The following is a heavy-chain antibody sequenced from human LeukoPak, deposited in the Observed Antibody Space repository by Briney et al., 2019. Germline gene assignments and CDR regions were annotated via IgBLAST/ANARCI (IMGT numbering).Heavy chain of an antibody. CDR1: GFTFSSYE. CDR3: ARDRYGDGTQH. CDR2: ISSSGSTI. Sequence: GGSLRLSCAAPGFTFSSYEMNWVRQAPGKGLEWVSYISSSGSTIYYADSVKGRFTISRDNSKNSLYLQMNSPRAEDTAVYYRARDRYGDGTQHWGQGTLVTVSS. D-gene: IGHD4-17*01. V-gene: IGHV3-48*03. J-gene: IGHJ4*03.